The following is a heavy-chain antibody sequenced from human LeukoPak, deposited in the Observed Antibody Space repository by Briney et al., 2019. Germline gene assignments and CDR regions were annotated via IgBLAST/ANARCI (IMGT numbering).Heavy chain of an antibody. V-gene: IGHV4-30-4*01. CDR1: GASISSGDFY. J-gene: IGHJ4*02. Sequence: ASETLSLTCTVSGASISSGDFYWSWIRQPPGKGLEWIGYIYYDGSTYYNPSLKNRLTISIDTSQNQFSLNLYAVTAADTAVYYCARGSYRDGYNYWGQGTAVIVSS. CDR3: ARGSYRDGYNY. D-gene: IGHD5-24*01. CDR2: IYYDGST.